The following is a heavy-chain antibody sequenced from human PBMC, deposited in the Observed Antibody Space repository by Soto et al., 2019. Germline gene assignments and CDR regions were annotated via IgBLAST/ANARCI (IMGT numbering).Heavy chain of an antibody. CDR1: GYDFFKYN. Sequence: QVQLVQSGAEVKKPGASVKVSCKTSGYDFFKYNMHWVRQAPGQGLEWMGVINPNGGYTRHAQKFQGRVIMTRDTSSKIVYMELSGLTSADTAMYYCTRADSDVVILPDVRPLFDLWGQGALVTFSS. CDR2: INPNGGYT. D-gene: IGHD2-21*02. CDR3: TRADSDVVILPDVRPLFDL. V-gene: IGHV1-46*01. J-gene: IGHJ4*02.